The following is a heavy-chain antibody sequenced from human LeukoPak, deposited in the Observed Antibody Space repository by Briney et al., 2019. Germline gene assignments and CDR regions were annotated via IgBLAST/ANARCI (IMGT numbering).Heavy chain of an antibody. CDR1: GYTFTGYY. J-gene: IGHJ6*04. CDR3: ARDLGATTTVTTPYYYYGMDV. CDR2: INPNSGGT. V-gene: IGHV1-2*04. D-gene: IGHD4-17*01. Sequence: ASVKVSCKASGYTFTGYYMHWVRQAPGQGLEWMGWINPNSGGTNYAQKFQGWVTMTRDTSISTAYMELSRLRSDDTAVYYCARDLGATTTVTTPYYYYGMDVWGKGTTVTVSS.